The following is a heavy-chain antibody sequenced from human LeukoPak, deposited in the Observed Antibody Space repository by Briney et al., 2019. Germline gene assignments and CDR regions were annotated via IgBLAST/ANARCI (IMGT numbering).Heavy chain of an antibody. D-gene: IGHD3-22*01. CDR2: ISGSGGST. CDR3: AKDKGTYYYDSSGHYYP. V-gene: IGHV3-23*01. J-gene: IGHJ5*02. CDR1: GVTFSSYA. Sequence: GGSLRLSCAASGVTFSSYAMSWVRQAPGKGLEWVSGISGSGGSTYYADSVKGRFTISRDNSKNTLYLQMNSLRAEDTAVYYCAKDKGTYYYDSSGHYYPWGQGTLVTVSS.